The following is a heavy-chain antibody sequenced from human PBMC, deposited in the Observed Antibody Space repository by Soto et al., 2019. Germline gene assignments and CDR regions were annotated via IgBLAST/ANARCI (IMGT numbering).Heavy chain of an antibody. CDR2: TYHSGNP. Sequence: SLTCGVSGDTISTGGYSWAWIRQPPGKALEWIGHTYHSGNPYYNPSLKSRVIISVDKSKNQFSLNLSSVTAADTAVYYCASRISGLYRAPPEHWGQGTLVTVSS. D-gene: IGHD1-26*01. CDR3: ASRISGLYRAPPEH. CDR1: GDTISTGGYS. V-gene: IGHV4-30-2*01. J-gene: IGHJ1*01.